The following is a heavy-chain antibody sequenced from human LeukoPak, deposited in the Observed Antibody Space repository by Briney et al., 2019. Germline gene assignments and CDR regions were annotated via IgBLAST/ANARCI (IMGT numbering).Heavy chain of an antibody. D-gene: IGHD6-19*01. Sequence: SVKVSCTASGGTFSSYAISWVRQAPGQGLEWMGGIIPIFGTANYAQKFQGRVTITTDESTSTAYMELSSLRSEDTAVYYCARATVYSSGLDYWGQGTLVTVSS. CDR1: GGTFSSYA. J-gene: IGHJ4*02. V-gene: IGHV1-69*05. CDR2: IIPIFGTA. CDR3: ARATVYSSGLDY.